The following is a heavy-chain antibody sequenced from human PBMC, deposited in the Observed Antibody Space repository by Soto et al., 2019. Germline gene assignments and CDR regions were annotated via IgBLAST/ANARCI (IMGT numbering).Heavy chain of an antibody. J-gene: IGHJ6*02. CDR3: ARGIRFPSGIAVARRKYGMDV. CDR2: INHSGST. D-gene: IGHD6-19*01. CDR1: GGSFSGYY. V-gene: IGHV4-34*01. Sequence: SETLSLTCAVYGGSFSGYYWSWIRQPPGKGLEWIGEINHSGSTNYNPSLKSRVTISVDTSKNQFSLKLSSVTAADTAVYYCARGIRFPSGIAVARRKYGMDVWGQGTTVTVSS.